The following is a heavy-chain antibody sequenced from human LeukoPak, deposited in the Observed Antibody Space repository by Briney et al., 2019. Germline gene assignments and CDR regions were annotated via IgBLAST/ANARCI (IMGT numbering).Heavy chain of an antibody. CDR2: INHSGGT. D-gene: IGHD3-22*01. Sequence: SETLSLTCAVYGGSFSGYYWSWIRQPPGKGLEWIGEINHSGGTNYNPSLKSRVTISVDTSKNQFSLKLSSVTAADTAVYYCARVTGDSSGYYQVVFDYWGQGTLVTVSS. CDR3: ARVTGDSSGYYQVVFDY. J-gene: IGHJ4*02. CDR1: GGSFSGYY. V-gene: IGHV4-34*01.